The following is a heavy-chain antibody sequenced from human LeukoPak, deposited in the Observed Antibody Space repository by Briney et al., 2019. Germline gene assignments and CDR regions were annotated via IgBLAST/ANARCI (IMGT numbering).Heavy chain of an antibody. Sequence: PGGSLRLSCAASGFTFSSYAMSWVRQAPGKGLEWVSAISSSGGNTYYADSVKGRFTISRDNPKSTLYLQMNSLRAEDTAVYYCAKLVTTFFDFWGQGTLVTVSS. J-gene: IGHJ4*02. V-gene: IGHV3-23*01. CDR2: ISSSGGNT. CDR1: GFTFSSYA. CDR3: AKLVTTFFDF. D-gene: IGHD4-17*01.